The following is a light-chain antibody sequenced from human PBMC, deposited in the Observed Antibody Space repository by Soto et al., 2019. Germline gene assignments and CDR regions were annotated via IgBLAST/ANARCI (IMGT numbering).Light chain of an antibody. Sequence: QSALTQPASVSGSPEQSITISCTETSSDVGGYNYVSWYQQHPGKAPKLMIYDVSNRPSGVSNRFSGSKSGNTASLTISGLQAEDEADYYCSSYTSSSTVVFGGGTKLTVL. CDR1: SSDVGGYNY. CDR2: DVS. V-gene: IGLV2-14*01. J-gene: IGLJ2*01. CDR3: SSYTSSSTVV.